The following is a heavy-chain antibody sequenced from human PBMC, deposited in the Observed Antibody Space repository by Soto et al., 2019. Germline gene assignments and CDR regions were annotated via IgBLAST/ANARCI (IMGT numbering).Heavy chain of an antibody. CDR3: ARDSGYGSGNSVNHYLDC. J-gene: IGHJ4*01. CDR2: IKTDASEK. CDR1: GFTLRSYW. Sequence: GGSLRLSCAASGFTLRSYWMSWVRQAPGKGLEWLATIKTDASEKKYVYSVKGRFTVFRDNAKNSLYLQMDSLRAEDTALYYCARDSGYGSGNSVNHYLDCWGRGTLVTVSS. D-gene: IGHD3-10*01. V-gene: IGHV3-7*01.